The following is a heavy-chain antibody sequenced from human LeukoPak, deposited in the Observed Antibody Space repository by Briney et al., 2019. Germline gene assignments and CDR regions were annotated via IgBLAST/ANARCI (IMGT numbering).Heavy chain of an antibody. Sequence: GGSLRLSCAASGFTFSDYYMSWIRQAPGKGLEWVSYISSSGSTIYYADSVKGRFTISRDNSKNTLYLQMNSLRAEDTAVYYCAKEVGATRKYYFDYWGQGTLVTVSS. D-gene: IGHD1-26*01. V-gene: IGHV3-11*01. CDR1: GFTFSDYY. CDR2: ISSSGSTI. J-gene: IGHJ4*02. CDR3: AKEVGATRKYYFDY.